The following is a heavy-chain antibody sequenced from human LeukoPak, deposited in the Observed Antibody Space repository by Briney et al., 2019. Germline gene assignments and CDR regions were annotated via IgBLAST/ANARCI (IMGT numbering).Heavy chain of an antibody. V-gene: IGHV4-4*07. CDR3: ARLQWQLVQVHYYYYYMDV. CDR1: GGSISSYY. Sequence: SETLSLTCTVSGGSISSYYWSWIRQPAGKGLEWIGRIYTSGSTNYNPSLKGRVTMSVDTSKNQFSLKLSSVTAADTAVYYCARLQWQLVQVHYYYYYMDVWGKGTTVTVSS. J-gene: IGHJ6*03. D-gene: IGHD6-6*01. CDR2: IYTSGST.